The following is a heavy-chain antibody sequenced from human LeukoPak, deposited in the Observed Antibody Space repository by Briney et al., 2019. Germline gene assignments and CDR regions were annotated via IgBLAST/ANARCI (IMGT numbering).Heavy chain of an antibody. Sequence: QPGGSLRLSCVASGFTLRSYVMNGVRQTPGKGLERVSSISGGGDSTFYADSVKGRFSISRDNSKNTLYLQVNSLRADDTAVYYCANSGLNRFEYWGQGALVTVSS. V-gene: IGHV3-23*01. CDR2: ISGGGDST. J-gene: IGHJ4*02. CDR3: ANSGLNRFEY. D-gene: IGHD2-15*01. CDR1: GFTLRSYV.